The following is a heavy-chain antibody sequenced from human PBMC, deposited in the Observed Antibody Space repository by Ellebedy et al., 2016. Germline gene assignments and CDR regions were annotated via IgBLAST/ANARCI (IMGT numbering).Heavy chain of an antibody. Sequence: GGSLRLSCKGSGYSFTSYWISWVRQMPGKGLEWMGRIDPSDSYTNYSPSFQGHVTISADKSIRNAYLQWRSLKASDTAMYYCARQPYSSGYSNWYFDLWGRGTLVTVSS. D-gene: IGHD3-22*01. CDR2: IDPSDSYT. J-gene: IGHJ2*01. V-gene: IGHV5-10-1*01. CDR1: GYSFTSYW. CDR3: ARQPYSSGYSNWYFDL.